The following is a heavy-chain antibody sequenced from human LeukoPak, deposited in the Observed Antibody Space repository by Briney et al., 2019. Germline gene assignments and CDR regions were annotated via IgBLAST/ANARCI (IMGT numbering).Heavy chain of an antibody. J-gene: IGHJ6*03. Sequence: GASVKVSCKASGYTFTGYYMHWVRQAPGQGLEWMGWINPNSGGTKYAQKFQGRVTMTRDTSISTAYMELSRLRSDDTAVYYCARDPKKKLAVADFYYYYYMDVWGKGTTVTVSS. D-gene: IGHD6-19*01. CDR1: GYTFTGYY. V-gene: IGHV1-2*02. CDR3: ARDPKKKLAVADFYYYYYMDV. CDR2: INPNSGGT.